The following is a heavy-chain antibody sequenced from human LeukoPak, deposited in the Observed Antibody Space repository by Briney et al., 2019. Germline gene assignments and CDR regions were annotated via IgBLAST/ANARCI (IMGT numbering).Heavy chain of an antibody. D-gene: IGHD3-10*01. CDR3: ARDLAWFDYYYMDV. V-gene: IGHV4-61*02. Sequence: PSETLSLTCTVSGGSISSGSYYWSWIRQPAGKGLEWIGRIYTSGSTNYNPSLKSRVTMSVDTSKNQFSLKLSSVTAADTAVYYCARDLAWFDYYYMDVWGKGTTVTVSS. CDR1: GGSISSGSYY. J-gene: IGHJ6*03. CDR2: IYTSGST.